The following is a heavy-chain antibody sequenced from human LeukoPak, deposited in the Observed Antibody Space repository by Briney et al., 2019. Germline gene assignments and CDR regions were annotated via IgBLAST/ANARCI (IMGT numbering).Heavy chain of an antibody. Sequence: GGSLRLSCAASGFTFSTNDMSWVRQPPGKGLEWVSAISVIGGSTYYADSVKGRFTSSRDNSKNTLYLQMNSLRAEDTAVYYCAKRAGGSYYDSSGYYRKYNWFDPWGQGTLVTVSS. CDR1: GFTFSTND. CDR2: ISVIGGST. V-gene: IGHV3-23*01. D-gene: IGHD3-22*01. CDR3: AKRAGGSYYDSSGYYRKYNWFDP. J-gene: IGHJ5*02.